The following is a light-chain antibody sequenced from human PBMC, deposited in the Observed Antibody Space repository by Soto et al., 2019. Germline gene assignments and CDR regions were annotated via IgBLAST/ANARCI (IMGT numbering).Light chain of an antibody. J-gene: IGKJ4*01. CDR2: XXS. V-gene: IGKV3-20*01. Sequence: EIVLTQSPGTLSLSPGERATLSCRASQSVSSSYLVWHXXXPGXAXXXLXXXXSSXATGIPDRFSGSGYGTDFTLTISSLEPEDLAVYYCQQFSSYPLTFGGGTKVDIK. CDR3: QQFSSYPLT. CDR1: QSVSSSY.